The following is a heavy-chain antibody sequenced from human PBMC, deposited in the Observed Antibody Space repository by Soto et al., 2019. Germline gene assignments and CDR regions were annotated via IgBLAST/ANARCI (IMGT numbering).Heavy chain of an antibody. CDR3: AREIRSSRWLQFGFAY. V-gene: IGHV1-46*01. CDR2: INPSGGST. Sequence: ASVKVSCKASGYTFTSYYMHWVRQAPGQGLEWMGIINPSGGSTSYAQKFQGRVTMTRDTSTSTVYMELSSLRSEDTAVYYCAREIRSSRWLQFGFAYWGQGTLVTISS. J-gene: IGHJ4*02. CDR1: GYTFTSYY. D-gene: IGHD5-12*01.